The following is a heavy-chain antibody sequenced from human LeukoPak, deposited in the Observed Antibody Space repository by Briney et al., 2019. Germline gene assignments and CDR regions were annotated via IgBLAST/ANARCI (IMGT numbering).Heavy chain of an antibody. CDR3: ARTQSQSGSYRYYFGY. D-gene: IGHD1-26*01. CDR2: IYYISNT. CDR1: GVSVGSSGYY. Sequence: SETPSLTCAVSGVSVGSSGYYWTLIRQPPGGGLEWIGYIYYISNTNYNPSLKSRVTMSLNPSGNQFSLKLNSVTAADTAIYYCARTQSQSGSYRYYFGYWGQGTLVTVSS. J-gene: IGHJ4*02. V-gene: IGHV4-61*08.